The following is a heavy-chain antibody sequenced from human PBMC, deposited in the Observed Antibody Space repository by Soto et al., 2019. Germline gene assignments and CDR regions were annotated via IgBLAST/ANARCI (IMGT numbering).Heavy chain of an antibody. Sequence: EVQLVESGGGLVQPGGSLRLSCAASGFTFSSYWMHWVRQAPGKGLVWVSRINSDGSSTSYADSVKGRFTISRDNAKNTLYLQMNSLRAEDTAVYYCARVLYSSSWYDPMDYWGQGTLVTVSS. CDR3: ARVLYSSSWYDPMDY. CDR2: INSDGSST. D-gene: IGHD6-13*01. CDR1: GFTFSSYW. J-gene: IGHJ4*02. V-gene: IGHV3-74*01.